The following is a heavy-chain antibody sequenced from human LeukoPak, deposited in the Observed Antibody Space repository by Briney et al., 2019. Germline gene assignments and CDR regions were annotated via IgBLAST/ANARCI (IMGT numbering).Heavy chain of an antibody. Sequence: NPSETLSLTCAVYGGSFSGYYWSWIRQPPGKGLEWIGEINHSGSTNYNPSLKSRVTISVDTSKNQFSLKLSSVTAADTAVYYCARGWWQPRRGIFDYWGQGTLVTVSS. J-gene: IGHJ4*02. CDR2: INHSGST. V-gene: IGHV4-34*01. CDR1: GGSFSGYY. D-gene: IGHD2-15*01. CDR3: ARGWWQPRRGIFDY.